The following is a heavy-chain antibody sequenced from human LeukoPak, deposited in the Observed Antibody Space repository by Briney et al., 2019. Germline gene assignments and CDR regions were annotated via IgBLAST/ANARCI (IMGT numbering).Heavy chain of an antibody. CDR1: GGSISSSSYY. CDR3: ARHRDIVVVPAAIAFDI. J-gene: IGHJ3*02. V-gene: IGHV4-39*01. D-gene: IGHD2-2*02. CDR2: IYYSGST. Sequence: SETLSLTCTVSGGSISSSSYYWGWIRQPPGKGLEWIGSIYYSGSTYYNPSLKSRVTISADTSKNQFSLKLSSVTAADTAVYYCARHRDIVVVPAAIAFDIWGQGTMVTVSS.